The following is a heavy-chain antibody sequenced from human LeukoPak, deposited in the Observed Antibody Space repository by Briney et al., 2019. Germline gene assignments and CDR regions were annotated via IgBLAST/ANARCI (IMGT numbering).Heavy chain of an antibody. CDR2: INHSGST. Sequence: SETLSLTCAVYGVSFSGYYWSWIRQPPGKGLEWMGEINHSGSTNYNPSLKSRVTISVDTSKSQFSLKLSSVNAADTARDYCARGPQTYCDKAPVDYWGQGTLVTVSS. J-gene: IGHJ4*02. CDR3: ARGPQTYCDKAPVDY. V-gene: IGHV4-34*01. CDR1: GVSFSGYY. D-gene: IGHD3-22*01.